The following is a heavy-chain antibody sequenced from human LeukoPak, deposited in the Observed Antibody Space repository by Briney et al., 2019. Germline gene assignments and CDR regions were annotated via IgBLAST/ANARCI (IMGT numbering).Heavy chain of an antibody. CDR2: VFYTGDT. V-gene: IGHV4-59*08. CDR1: ADSISGFY. CDR3: ARHPFATPFDH. J-gene: IGHJ4*02. D-gene: IGHD2-15*01. Sequence: SETLSLTCAVSADSISGFYWSWIRQPPGKGLEWIGYVFYTGDTNHNPSLKSRVTISLDTSKKQVALRLTSVTAADTAVYYCARHPFATPFDHWGRGTLVTVSS.